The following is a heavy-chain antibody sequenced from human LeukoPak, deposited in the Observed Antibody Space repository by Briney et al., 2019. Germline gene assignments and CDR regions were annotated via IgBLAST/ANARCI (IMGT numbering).Heavy chain of an antibody. Sequence: ASVKVSCKAFGYTFTSYDINWVRQATGQGLEWMGWVNPNSGNTGYAQKFQGRVTMTRNTSISTVYMELSSLRSEDSAVYYCVRGGAAASFDYWGQGTLVTVSS. CDR1: GYTFTSYD. V-gene: IGHV1-8*01. CDR3: VRGGAAASFDY. J-gene: IGHJ4*02. CDR2: VNPNSGNT. D-gene: IGHD2-2*01.